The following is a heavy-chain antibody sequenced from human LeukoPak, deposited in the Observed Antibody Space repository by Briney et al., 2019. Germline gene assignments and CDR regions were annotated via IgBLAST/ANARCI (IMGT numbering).Heavy chain of an antibody. CDR2: VAYSGST. D-gene: IGHD5-12*01. CDR1: GGSTNSYY. V-gene: IGHV4-59*01. Sequence: PSETLSLTCAVSGGSTNSYYWSWIRQSPGKGLEWIGYVAYSGSTNYNPSHKSRVTISLDTSKNQFSLKLSSVTAADTAVYYCARTVSGYYFNAWGPGTLVTVSS. CDR3: ARTVSGYYFNA. J-gene: IGHJ5*02.